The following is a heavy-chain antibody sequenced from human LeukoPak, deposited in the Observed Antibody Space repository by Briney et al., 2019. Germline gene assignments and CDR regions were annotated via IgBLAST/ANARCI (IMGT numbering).Heavy chain of an antibody. D-gene: IGHD3-22*01. CDR1: GHTFTGYY. J-gene: IGHJ4*02. Sequence: ASVKVSCKASGHTFTGYYMHWVRQAPGQGLEWMGWINPNSGGTNYVQKFQGRVTMTRDTSISTAYMELSRLRSDDTAVYYCAREYYDSSAYNQEAIDYWGQGTLVTVSS. V-gene: IGHV1-2*02. CDR2: INPNSGGT. CDR3: AREYYDSSAYNQEAIDY.